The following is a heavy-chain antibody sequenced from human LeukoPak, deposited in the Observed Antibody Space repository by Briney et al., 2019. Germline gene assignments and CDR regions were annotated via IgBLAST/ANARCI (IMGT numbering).Heavy chain of an antibody. J-gene: IGHJ4*02. Sequence: GGSLRLSCAASGFTFSSYGMHWVRQAPGKGLEWVAVISYDGSNKYYADSVKGRFTISRDNSKNTLYLQMNSLRAEDTAVYYCVWFSGIGYWGQGTLVTVSS. V-gene: IGHV3-30*03. D-gene: IGHD3-10*01. CDR3: VWFSGIGY. CDR2: ISYDGSNK. CDR1: GFTFSSYG.